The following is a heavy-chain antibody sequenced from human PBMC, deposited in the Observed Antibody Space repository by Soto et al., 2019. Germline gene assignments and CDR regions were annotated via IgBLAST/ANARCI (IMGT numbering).Heavy chain of an antibody. CDR2: VYYTGST. CDR1: GGSISGSY. D-gene: IGHD6-19*01. Sequence: RSLTCSVSGGSISGSYWSWIRQSPGKGLEWLGYVYYTGSTNYSPSLRSRVSISVDTSKNEFSLRLSSVTAADTAVYFCARSVAVPGAHIDYWGQGPQVTVSS. J-gene: IGHJ4*02. CDR3: ARSVAVPGAHIDY. V-gene: IGHV4-59*12.